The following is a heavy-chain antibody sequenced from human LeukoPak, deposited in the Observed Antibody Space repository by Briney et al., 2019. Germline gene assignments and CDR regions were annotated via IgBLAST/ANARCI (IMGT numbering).Heavy chain of an antibody. CDR2: ISSSGGTK. V-gene: IGHV3-48*02. J-gene: IGHJ4*02. Sequence: GGSLRLSCAASGLTFSTYSMSWVRQAPGKGLEWVSYISSSGGTKYYAASVKGRFTISRDNAKNSLYLQMNSLRDEDTAVYYCARDITSDWSYWGQGTLVTVSS. D-gene: IGHD3-9*01. CDR1: GLTFSTYS. CDR3: ARDITSDWSY.